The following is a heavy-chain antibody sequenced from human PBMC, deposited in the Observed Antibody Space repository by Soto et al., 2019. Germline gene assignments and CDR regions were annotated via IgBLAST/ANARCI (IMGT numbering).Heavy chain of an antibody. CDR3: AKVPRKWNYGYYFDY. V-gene: IGHV3-23*01. D-gene: IGHD1-7*01. Sequence: GGSLRLSCAASGFTFSSYAMSWVRQAPGKGLEWVSAISGSGGSTYYADSVKGRFTISRDNSKNTLYLQMNSLRAEDTAVYYCAKVPRKWNYGYYFDYWGQGTLVTVSS. J-gene: IGHJ4*02. CDR2: ISGSGGST. CDR1: GFTFSSYA.